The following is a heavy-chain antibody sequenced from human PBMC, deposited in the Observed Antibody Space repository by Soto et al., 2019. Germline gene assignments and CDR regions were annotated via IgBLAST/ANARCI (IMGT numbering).Heavy chain of an antibody. CDR3: AREGDQYSYGKKPFAY. CDR2: IWDDGSNK. CDR1: GFTFSSYG. D-gene: IGHD5-18*01. Sequence: QVQLVESGGGVVQPGRSLRLSCAASGFTFSSYGMHWVRQAPGKGLEWVAVIWDDGSNKYYADSVKGRFTISRDNSKNTLYLQMNSLRAEDTAVYYCAREGDQYSYGKKPFAYWGRGTLVTVSS. J-gene: IGHJ4*01. V-gene: IGHV3-33*01.